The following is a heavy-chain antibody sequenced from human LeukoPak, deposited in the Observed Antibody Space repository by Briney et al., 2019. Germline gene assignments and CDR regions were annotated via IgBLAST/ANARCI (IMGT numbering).Heavy chain of an antibody. CDR2: ISGYNGNT. CDR1: GYTFTSYG. Sequence: ASVQVSCKASGYTFTSYGISWVRQAPGQGLEWMGWISGYNGNTNYAQKFQGRVTITADKSTSTAYMELSSLRSEDTAVYYCARGSSSWEYGMDVWGQGTTVTVSS. D-gene: IGHD6-13*01. CDR3: ARGSSSWEYGMDV. J-gene: IGHJ6*02. V-gene: IGHV1-18*01.